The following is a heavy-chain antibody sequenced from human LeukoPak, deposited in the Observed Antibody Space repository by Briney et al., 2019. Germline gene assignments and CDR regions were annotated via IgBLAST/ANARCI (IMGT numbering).Heavy chain of an antibody. Sequence: EASVKVSCKASGYTFTSYYMHWVRQAPGQGLEWMGRIIPILGIANYAQKFQGRVTITADKSTSTAYMELSSLRSEDTAVYYCASSVAAQPADYWGQGTLVTVSS. J-gene: IGHJ4*02. CDR2: IIPILGIA. CDR1: GYTFTSYY. V-gene: IGHV1-69*02. D-gene: IGHD6-6*01. CDR3: ASSVAAQPADY.